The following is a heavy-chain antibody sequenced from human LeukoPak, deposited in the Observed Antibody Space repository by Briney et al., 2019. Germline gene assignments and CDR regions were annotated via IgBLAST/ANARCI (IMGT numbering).Heavy chain of an antibody. CDR3: ARDSLAVAGDFDY. V-gene: IGHV3-74*01. CDR1: GFTFRTYW. Sequence: PGGSLRLSCAASGFTFRTYWMHWVRQAPGKGLVWVSRINSDGSNTIYADSVKGRFTISRDNAKNTLYLQMNSLRADDTAVYYCARDSLAVAGDFDYWGQGTLVTVSS. J-gene: IGHJ4*02. CDR2: INSDGSNT. D-gene: IGHD6-19*01.